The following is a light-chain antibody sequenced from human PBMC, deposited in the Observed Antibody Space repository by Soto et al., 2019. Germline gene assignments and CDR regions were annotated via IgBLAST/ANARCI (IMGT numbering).Light chain of an antibody. Sequence: IQMTQSPSSLSASVGDTVTITCRASQTISFYLNWYQQKPGRTPNLLIYATSSLQSGVPSRFDGSGSGTEFPLPISSLQPDDFATYYFQQAFSTPHTFGQGTKLELK. CDR3: QQAFSTPHT. J-gene: IGKJ2*01. CDR2: ATS. CDR1: QTISFY. V-gene: IGKV1-39*01.